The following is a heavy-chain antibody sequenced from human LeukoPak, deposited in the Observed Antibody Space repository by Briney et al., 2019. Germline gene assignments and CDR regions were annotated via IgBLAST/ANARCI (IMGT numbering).Heavy chain of an antibody. V-gene: IGHV3-53*01. J-gene: IGHJ4*02. CDR3: ARSFWWFGEFSPFDY. D-gene: IGHD3-10*01. CDR2: IYSGGST. CDR1: GFTVSSNY. Sequence: GGSLRLSCAASGFTVSSNYMSWVRQAPGKGLEWVSVIYSGGSTYYADSVKGRFTISRDNSKNTLYLQMNSLRAEDTAVYYCARSFWWFGEFSPFDYWGQGTLVTVSS.